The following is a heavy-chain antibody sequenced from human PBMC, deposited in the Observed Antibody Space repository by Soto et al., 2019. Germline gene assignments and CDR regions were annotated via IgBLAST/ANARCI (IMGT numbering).Heavy chain of an antibody. J-gene: IGHJ4*02. CDR1: GYTFSNYD. Sequence: QVQLVESGAEVKKPGASVKVSCKASGYTFSNYDVNWVRRATGQGLEWMAWMNPNSGNTGYAQKFQGRVTMTRNTSISTAYRELSSLRSEDTAVYYCARARSAYLDYWGQGTLVTVSS. D-gene: IGHD6-25*01. CDR3: ARARSAYLDY. CDR2: MNPNSGNT. V-gene: IGHV1-8*01.